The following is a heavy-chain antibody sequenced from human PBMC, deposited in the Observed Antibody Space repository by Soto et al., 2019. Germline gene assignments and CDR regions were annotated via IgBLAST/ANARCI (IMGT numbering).Heavy chain of an antibody. J-gene: IGHJ3*01. CDR1: GFTFSNYG. V-gene: IGHV3-33*01. CDR3: VRDQVYFYAISGRPVNGFDV. Sequence: PGGSLRLSCAASGFTFSNYGMHWVRQAPGKGLEWLAIIWYDGSNKYYADSVKGRFIISRDNSENSLNLQMNSLGVEDTALYYCVRDQVYFYAISGRPVNGFDVWGKGTMVTVSS. D-gene: IGHD2-8*01. CDR2: IWYDGSNK.